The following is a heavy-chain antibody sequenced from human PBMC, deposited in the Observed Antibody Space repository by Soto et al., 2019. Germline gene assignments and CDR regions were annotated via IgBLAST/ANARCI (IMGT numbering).Heavy chain of an antibody. D-gene: IGHD4-17*01. CDR1: GFTFSTYA. CDR2: LTPSGGET. Sequence: GGSLRLSCVASGFTFSTYAMSWVRQAPGKGLEWVSALTPSGGETYYADSVKGRFTISRDNSMNALYLQMNSLRIEDTALYYCAHPRGYGVFDAYDIWGQGTMVTVSS. CDR3: AHPRGYGVFDAYDI. V-gene: IGHV3-23*01. J-gene: IGHJ3*02.